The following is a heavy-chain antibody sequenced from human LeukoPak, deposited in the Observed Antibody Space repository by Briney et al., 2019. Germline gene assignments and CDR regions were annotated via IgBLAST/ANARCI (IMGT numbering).Heavy chain of an antibody. V-gene: IGHV3-48*03. CDR1: GFTFSSYE. CDR2: ISSSGSTI. D-gene: IGHD1-1*01. Sequence: GGSLRLSCAASGFTFSSYEMNWVRQAPGKGLEWVSYISSSGSTIYYADSVKGRFIISRDNAKNSLYLQMNSLRAEDTAVYYCARDWKGIDYWGQGTLVTVSS. J-gene: IGHJ4*02. CDR3: ARDWKGIDY.